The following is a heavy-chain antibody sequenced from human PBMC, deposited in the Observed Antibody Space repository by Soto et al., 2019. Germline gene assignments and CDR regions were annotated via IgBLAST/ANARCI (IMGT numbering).Heavy chain of an antibody. Sequence: QVQLVESGGGVVQPGRSLRLSCAASGFTFSSYAMHWVRQAPGKGLEWVAVISYDGSNKYYADSVKGRFTISRDNSKNTLYLQMNSLRAEDTAVYYCAPGGVGATMWGFDYWGQGTLVTVSS. J-gene: IGHJ4*02. V-gene: IGHV3-30*04. CDR3: APGGVGATMWGFDY. CDR2: ISYDGSNK. CDR1: GFTFSSYA. D-gene: IGHD1-26*01.